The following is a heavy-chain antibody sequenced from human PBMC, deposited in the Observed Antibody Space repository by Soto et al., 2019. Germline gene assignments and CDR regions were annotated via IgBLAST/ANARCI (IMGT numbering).Heavy chain of an antibody. CDR1: GYTFTGYY. Sequence: ASVKVSCKASGYTFTGYYMHWVRQAPGQGLEWMGWINPNSGGTNYAQKFQGRVTMTRDTSIGTAYMELSRLRSDDTAVYYCARVKSSSFSAVRYYGMDVWGQGTTVTVSS. CDR2: INPNSGGT. J-gene: IGHJ6*02. CDR3: ARVKSSSFSAVRYYGMDV. V-gene: IGHV1-2*02. D-gene: IGHD6-13*01.